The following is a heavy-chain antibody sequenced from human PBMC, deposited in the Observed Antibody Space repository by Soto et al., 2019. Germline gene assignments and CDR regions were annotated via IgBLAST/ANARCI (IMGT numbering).Heavy chain of an antibody. D-gene: IGHD6-13*01. CDR2: VAPIFDFS. CDR3: ATGALRGRQQLVRDAFDF. CDR1: GGTFDSYS. Sequence: QVQLVQSGAEVKKPGSSLRVSCRASGGTFDSYSISWVRQAPGQGLEWLGKVAPIFDFSRYAPKIQGRVTITADKSTRIGYMAQSGLTSQDKVVYYCATGALRGRQQLVRDAFDFWGQRTKVTVSS. J-gene: IGHJ3*01. V-gene: IGHV1-69*02.